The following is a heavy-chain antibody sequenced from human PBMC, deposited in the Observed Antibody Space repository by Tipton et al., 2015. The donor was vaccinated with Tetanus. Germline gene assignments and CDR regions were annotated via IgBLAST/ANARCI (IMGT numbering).Heavy chain of an antibody. CDR3: ARLREIVSRSGWAFDY. D-gene: IGHD3-10*01. J-gene: IGHJ4*02. V-gene: IGHV4-4*02. Sequence: TLSLTCAVSGGSISSTNWWSWVRQSPGKGLEWIGEIYHNGNVNYNPSLQRRVTLSVDKSENQFFLKVNSVTAADTAVYYCARLREIVSRSGWAFDYWGQGILVTVSS. CDR2: IYHNGNV. CDR1: GGSISSTNW.